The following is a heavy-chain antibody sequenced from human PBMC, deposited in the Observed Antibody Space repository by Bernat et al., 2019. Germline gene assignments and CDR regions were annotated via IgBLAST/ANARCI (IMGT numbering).Heavy chain of an antibody. J-gene: IGHJ3*01. Sequence: EVQLVESGGGLVQPGGSLRLSCAASGFAFSTYWMHWVRQAPGKGLVWVFRSNSDGTSTSYADSLKGIFTISRDNAKNTLYLQMNSLRAEATAVYYCVRDYGYSDKSWGQRTMVTVSS. V-gene: IGHV3-74*01. D-gene: IGHD6-13*01. CDR2: SNSDGTST. CDR3: VRDYGYSDKS. CDR1: GFAFSTYW.